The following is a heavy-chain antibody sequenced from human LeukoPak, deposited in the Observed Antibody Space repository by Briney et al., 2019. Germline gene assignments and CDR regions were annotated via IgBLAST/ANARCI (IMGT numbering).Heavy chain of an antibody. V-gene: IGHV1-2*02. CDR1: GYTFTGYY. J-gene: IGHJ4*02. CDR2: IDPDSGGT. Sequence: ASVKVSCKASGYTFTGYYLHWVRQAPGQGPEWMGWIDPDSGGTNYAQKFQGRVTMTRDTSINTVYMELSRLRFDDTAVYYCTRDKPFDYWGQGTLVTVSS. CDR3: TRDKPFDY.